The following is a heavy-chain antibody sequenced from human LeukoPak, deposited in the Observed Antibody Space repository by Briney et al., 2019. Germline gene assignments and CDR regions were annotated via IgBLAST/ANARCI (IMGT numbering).Heavy chain of an antibody. CDR3: AREAGDGSGSYDY. Sequence: ASVKVSCKASGNTFTSYYMHWVRQAPGQRLEWMGIINPSGGSTSYAQKFQGRVTMTRDTSTSTVYMELSRLRSDDTAVYYCAREAGDGSGSYDYWGQATLVTVSS. D-gene: IGHD3-10*01. J-gene: IGHJ4*02. CDR2: INPSGGST. V-gene: IGHV1-46*01. CDR1: GNTFTSYY.